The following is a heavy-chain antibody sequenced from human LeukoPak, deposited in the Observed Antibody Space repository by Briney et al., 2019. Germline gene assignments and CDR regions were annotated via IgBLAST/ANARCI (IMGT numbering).Heavy chain of an antibody. CDR2: ISYDGSNK. V-gene: IGHV3-30*18. CDR3: ANGGRIFGVVALLVG. J-gene: IGHJ4*02. D-gene: IGHD3-3*01. CDR1: GFTFSSYG. Sequence: GGSLRLSCAASGFTFSSYGMHWVRQAPGKGLEWVAVISYDGSNKYYADSVKGRFTISRDNSKNTLYLQMTSLRAEDTAVYYCANGGRIFGVVALLVGWGQGTLVTVSS.